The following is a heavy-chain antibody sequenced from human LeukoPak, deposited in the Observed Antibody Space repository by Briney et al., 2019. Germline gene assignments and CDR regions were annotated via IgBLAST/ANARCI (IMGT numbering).Heavy chain of an antibody. CDR1: GFTFDDYA. Sequence: GGSLRLSCAASGFTFDDYAMHWVRQAPGKGLEWVSGISWNSGSIGYADSVKGRFTISRDNAKNSLYLQMNSLRAEDTALYYCAKGYCSSTSCYEAAYYYYGMDVWGQGTTVTVS. V-gene: IGHV3-9*01. D-gene: IGHD2-2*01. CDR3: AKGYCSSTSCYEAAYYYYGMDV. J-gene: IGHJ6*02. CDR2: ISWNSGSI.